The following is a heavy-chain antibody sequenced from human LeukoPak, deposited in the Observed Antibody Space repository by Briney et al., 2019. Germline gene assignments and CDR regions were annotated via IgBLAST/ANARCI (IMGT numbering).Heavy chain of an antibody. CDR1: GYTFTQLS. Sequence: ASVTVSCKVSGYTFTQLSMRWVRQVPGKGLEWMGGVVPEDGETIYAQKFQGRVTMTEDTSTDTAYMELSSLRSEDTAVYYCATKVTMIVVPSEAEYFQHWGQGTLVTVSS. J-gene: IGHJ1*01. CDR2: VVPEDGET. V-gene: IGHV1-24*01. D-gene: IGHD3-22*01. CDR3: ATKVTMIVVPSEAEYFQH.